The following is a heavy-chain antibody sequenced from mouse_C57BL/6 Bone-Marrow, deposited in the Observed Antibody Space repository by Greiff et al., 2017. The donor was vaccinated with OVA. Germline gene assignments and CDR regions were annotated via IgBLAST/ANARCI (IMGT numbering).Heavy chain of an antibody. Sequence: ESGPGLVKPSQSLSLTCSVTGYSITSGYYWNWIRQFPGNKLEWMGYISYDGSNNYNPSLKNRISITRDTSKNQFFLKLNSVTTEDTATYYCAREEGDGYYLFDYWGQGTTLTVSS. CDR2: ISYDGSN. CDR3: AREEGDGYYLFDY. D-gene: IGHD2-3*01. V-gene: IGHV3-6*01. J-gene: IGHJ2*01. CDR1: GYSITSGYY.